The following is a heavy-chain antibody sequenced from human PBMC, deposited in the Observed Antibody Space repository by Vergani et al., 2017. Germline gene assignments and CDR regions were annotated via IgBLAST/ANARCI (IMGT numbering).Heavy chain of an antibody. CDR3: ARGNPYVDFDI. Sequence: QVQLQESGPGLVKPSQTLSLTCTVSGGSFYSGSYYWSWLRPPAGKRLEWIGRIHTNGVIHYNPSLNSRATISVDTSRNPISLKLTSVTATDTAIYFCARGNPYVDFDIWGQGTMIAVSS. CDR1: GGSFYSGSYY. CDR2: IHTNGVI. D-gene: IGHD3-16*01. J-gene: IGHJ3*02. V-gene: IGHV4-61*02.